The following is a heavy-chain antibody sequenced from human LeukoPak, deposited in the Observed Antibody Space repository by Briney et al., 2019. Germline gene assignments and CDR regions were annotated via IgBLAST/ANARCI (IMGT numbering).Heavy chain of an antibody. CDR2: ISGSGGST. V-gene: IGHV3-23*01. CDR1: GFTFNSYE. CDR3: AKRRGIAAAGTSFDY. J-gene: IGHJ4*02. D-gene: IGHD6-13*01. Sequence: GGSLRLSCAASGFTFNSYEMNWVRQAPGKGLEWVSAISGSGGSTYYADSVKGRFTISRDNSKNTLYLQMNSLRAEDTAVYYCAKRRGIAAAGTSFDYWGQGTLVTVSS.